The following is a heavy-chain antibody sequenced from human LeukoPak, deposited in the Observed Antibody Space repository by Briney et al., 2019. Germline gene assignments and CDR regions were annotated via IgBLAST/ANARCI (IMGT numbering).Heavy chain of an antibody. J-gene: IGHJ4*02. V-gene: IGHV4-4*02. D-gene: IGHD1-26*01. CDR2: VSLAGHT. Sequence: PSVTLSLTCDVSGGSISNTNWWSWVRQPPGQGLEWIGEVSLAGHTNYNPSLNGRVTMSLDESSNQLSLKLTSVTAADTAIYYCSRESGAFCPFGYWGQGTLVIVPS. CDR3: SRESGAFCPFGY. CDR1: GGSISNTNW.